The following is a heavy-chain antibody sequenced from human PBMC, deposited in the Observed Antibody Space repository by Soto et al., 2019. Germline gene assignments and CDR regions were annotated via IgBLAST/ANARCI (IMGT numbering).Heavy chain of an antibody. J-gene: IGHJ4*02. Sequence: WASVKVSCKVSGYTLTELSMHWVRQAPGKGLEWMGGFDPEDGETIYAQKFQGRVTMTEDTSTDTAYMELSSLRSEDTAVYYCATLTAWNYYDSSGYYIDYWGQGTLVTVSS. CDR1: GYTLTELS. CDR3: ATLTAWNYYDSSGYYIDY. D-gene: IGHD3-22*01. CDR2: FDPEDGET. V-gene: IGHV1-24*01.